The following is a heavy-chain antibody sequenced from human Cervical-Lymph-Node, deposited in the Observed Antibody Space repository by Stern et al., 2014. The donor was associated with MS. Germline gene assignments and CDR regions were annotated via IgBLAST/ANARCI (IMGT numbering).Heavy chain of an antibody. CDR3: ATEGGYGDPRSPFDY. V-gene: IGHV1-24*01. D-gene: IGHD4-17*01. J-gene: IGHJ4*02. CDR1: GYTLTELS. Sequence: VQLLESGAEVKKPGASVKVSCKVSGYTLTELSMHWVRQAPGKGLEWMGGFDPEDGETIYAQKFQGRVTMTEDTSTDTAYMELSSLRSEDMAVYYCATEGGYGDPRSPFDYWGQGTLVTVSS. CDR2: FDPEDGET.